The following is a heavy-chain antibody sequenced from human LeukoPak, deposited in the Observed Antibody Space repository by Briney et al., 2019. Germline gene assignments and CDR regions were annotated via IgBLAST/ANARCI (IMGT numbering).Heavy chain of an antibody. CDR2: IYYSGST. Sequence: SETLSLTCTVSGGSISNYYWSWIRQPPGKGLEWIGYIYYSGSTNYNPSLKSRVTISVDTCKNQFSLKLTSVTAADTAVYYCARTSLADYWGQGTLVTVSS. CDR1: GGSISNYY. CDR3: ARTSLADY. V-gene: IGHV4-59*01. J-gene: IGHJ4*02.